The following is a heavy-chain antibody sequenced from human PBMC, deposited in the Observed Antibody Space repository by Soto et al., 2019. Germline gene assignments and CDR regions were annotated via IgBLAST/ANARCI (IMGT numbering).Heavy chain of an antibody. CDR3: ARETAGSFDY. CDR2: ISYDGSNK. CDR1: AFTFSSYA. V-gene: IGHV3-30-3*01. J-gene: IGHJ4*02. Sequence: PGGSLRLSCAASAFTFSSYAMHWVRQAPGKGLEWVAVISYDGSNKYYADSVKGRFTISRDNSKNTLYLQMNSLRAEDTAVYYCARETAGSFDYWGQGTLVTVSS.